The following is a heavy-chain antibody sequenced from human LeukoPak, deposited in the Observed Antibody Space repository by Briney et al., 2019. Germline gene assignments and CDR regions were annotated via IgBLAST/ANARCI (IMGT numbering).Heavy chain of an antibody. Sequence: AGGSLRLSCAASGSTFSTYAMSWVRQAAGKGLEWVSAISDSGGTTYYADSVKGRFTISRDNSKNTLYLQMNSLRAEDTAVYYCARESCSGGSCYLDYWGQGTLVTVSS. J-gene: IGHJ4*02. V-gene: IGHV3-23*01. D-gene: IGHD2-15*01. CDR1: GSTFSTYA. CDR2: ISDSGGTT. CDR3: ARESCSGGSCYLDY.